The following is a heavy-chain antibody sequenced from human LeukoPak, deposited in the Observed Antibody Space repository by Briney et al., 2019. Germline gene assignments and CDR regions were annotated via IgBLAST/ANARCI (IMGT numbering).Heavy chain of an antibody. CDR2: INPNSGGT. D-gene: IGHD3-3*01. Sequence: ASVKVSCKASGYTFTGYYMHWVRQAPGPGLEWMGWINPNSGGTNYAQKFQGRVTMTRDTSISTAYMELSRLRSADTDVYYCARDIQFRDFWRAAEYYYMDVWGKGTTVTVSS. CDR3: ARDIQFRDFWRAAEYYYMDV. CDR1: GYTFTGYY. J-gene: IGHJ6*03. V-gene: IGHV1-2*02.